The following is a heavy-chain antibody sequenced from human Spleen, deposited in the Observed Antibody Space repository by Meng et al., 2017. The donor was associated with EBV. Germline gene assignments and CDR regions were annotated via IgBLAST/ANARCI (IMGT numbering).Heavy chain of an antibody. J-gene: IGHJ4*02. Sequence: PFQASGAGLGICSETLSLYCSVSGGSISGYYWSWIRQSPGKGLEWIRYIYYTGSTSYNPSLKSRVTISLDISKNQFSMKLRSMTAADTAVYYCTRDIPEYSSASEWRQGTLVTVSS. CDR1: GGSISGYY. CDR2: IYYTGST. CDR3: TRDIPEYSSASE. V-gene: IGHV4-59*01. D-gene: IGHD3-22*01.